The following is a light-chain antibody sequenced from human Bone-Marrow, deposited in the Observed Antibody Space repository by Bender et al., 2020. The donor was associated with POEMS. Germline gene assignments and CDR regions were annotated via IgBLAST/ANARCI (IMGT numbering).Light chain of an antibody. CDR2: DDN. CDR1: KLGGEY. CDR3: QAWDSRIVL. V-gene: IGLV3-1*01. J-gene: IGLJ2*01. Sequence: SYELTQPPSVSVSPGQTASITCSGDKLGGEYVWWYQQKPGQSPVLVIYDDNKGPSGIPERFSGSNSGKPATLTISGTQALDGADFYCQAWDSRIVLFGGGTKLTVL.